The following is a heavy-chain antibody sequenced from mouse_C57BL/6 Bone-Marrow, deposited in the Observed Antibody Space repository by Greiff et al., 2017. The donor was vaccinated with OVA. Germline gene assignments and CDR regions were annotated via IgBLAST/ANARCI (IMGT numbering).Heavy chain of an antibody. D-gene: IGHD2-4*01. V-gene: IGHV2-9*01. Sequence: VTLVESGPGLVAPSQSLSITCTVSGFSLTSYGVDWVRQPPGKGLEWLGVIWGGGSTNYNSAPMSRLSISKDNSKSQVFLKMHSMQTDDTAMYYCAKHGRLRRRDAMDYWGQGTSVTVSS. CDR2: IWGGGST. J-gene: IGHJ4*01. CDR3: AKHGRLRRRDAMDY. CDR1: GFSLTSYG.